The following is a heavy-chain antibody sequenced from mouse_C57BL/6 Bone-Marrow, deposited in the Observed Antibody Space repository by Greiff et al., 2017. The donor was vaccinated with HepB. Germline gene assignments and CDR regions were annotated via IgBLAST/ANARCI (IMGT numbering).Heavy chain of an antibody. D-gene: IGHD4-1*02. J-gene: IGHJ2*01. V-gene: IGHV1-47*01. CDR1: GYTFTTYP. CDR3: ARSSTGTGYYFDY. Sequence: VKLMESGAELVKPGASVKMSCKASGYTFTTYPIEWMKQNHGKSLEWIGNFHPYNDDTKYNEKFKCKATLTVEKSSSTVYLELSRLTSDDSAVYYCARSSTGTGYYFDYWGQGTTLTVSS. CDR2: FHPYNDDT.